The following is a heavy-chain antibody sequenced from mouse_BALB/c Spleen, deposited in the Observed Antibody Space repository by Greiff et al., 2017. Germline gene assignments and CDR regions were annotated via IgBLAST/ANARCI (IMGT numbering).Heavy chain of an antibody. Sequence: EVKLMESGGGLVQPGGSLKLSCAASGFTFSSYTMSWVRQTPEKRLEWVAYISNGGGSTYYPDTVKGRFTISRDNAKNTLYLQMSSLKSEDTAMYYCARQAYYGNFDYWGQGTTLTVSS. CDR3: ARQAYYGNFDY. V-gene: IGHV5-12-2*01. CDR1: GFTFSSYT. J-gene: IGHJ2*01. CDR2: ISNGGGST. D-gene: IGHD2-10*01.